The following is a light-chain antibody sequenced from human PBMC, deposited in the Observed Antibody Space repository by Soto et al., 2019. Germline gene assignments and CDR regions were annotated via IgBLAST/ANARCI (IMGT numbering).Light chain of an antibody. CDR2: EAS. V-gene: IGKV3-11*01. J-gene: IGKJ5*01. CDR1: QSVSSY. Sequence: EIVLTQSPVTLSLSPGERATLSCRASQSVSSYLAWYPQKPGQAPRLLIYEASNRATGIPARFSGGGSGTDFTLTIDNLEPEDFAIYYCQQRSNWPPITFGQGTRLEIK. CDR3: QQRSNWPPIT.